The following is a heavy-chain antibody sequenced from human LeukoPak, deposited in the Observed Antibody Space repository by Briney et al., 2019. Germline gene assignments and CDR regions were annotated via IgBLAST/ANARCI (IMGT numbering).Heavy chain of an antibody. V-gene: IGHV6-1*01. Sequence: SQTLSLTCVISGDSVSCTSGAWKWIRQSPSRGLEWLGSTYYRFKWYNDYAVSVKSRITINPDTSKNQFSLHLNSVTPENTAVYYCARDYYYGMDVWGQGTTVTVSS. CDR2: TYYRFKWYN. CDR1: GDSVSCTSGA. CDR3: ARDYYYGMDV. J-gene: IGHJ6*02.